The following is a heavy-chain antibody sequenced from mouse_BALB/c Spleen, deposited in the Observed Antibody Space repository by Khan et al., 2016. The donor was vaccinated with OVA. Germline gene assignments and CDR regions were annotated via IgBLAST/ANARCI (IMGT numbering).Heavy chain of an antibody. D-gene: IGHD1-1*01. J-gene: IGHJ1*01. CDR2: IFPGDDST. Sequence: QVQLQQSGAELVKPGASVKLSCKASGYTFTSYDINWVRQRPEQGLEWIGWIFPGDDSTKYNEKFKGKATLTTDKSSSTAYMQLSRLTSEDSADDFCARHYYGSNRYWYFDVWGAGTTVTVSS. V-gene: IGHV1-85*01. CDR1: GYTFTSYD. CDR3: ARHYYGSNRYWYFDV.